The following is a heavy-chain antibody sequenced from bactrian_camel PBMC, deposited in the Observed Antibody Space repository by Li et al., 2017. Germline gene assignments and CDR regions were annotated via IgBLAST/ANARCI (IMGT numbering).Heavy chain of an antibody. J-gene: IGHJ6*01. D-gene: IGHD3*01. V-gene: IGHV3S63*01. CDR2: TSLRNGNT. CDR3: AAGWGHCDLQADFRA. CDR1: GLNNNIGC. Sequence: LVESGGGSVQAGGSLRLSCAASGLNNNIGCMAWFRQAPGKEREGVAWTSLRNGNTYTADSVKGRFTISLDSAKNTAYLQMNSLKPEDTAMYYCAAGWGHCDLQADFRAWGQGTQVTVS.